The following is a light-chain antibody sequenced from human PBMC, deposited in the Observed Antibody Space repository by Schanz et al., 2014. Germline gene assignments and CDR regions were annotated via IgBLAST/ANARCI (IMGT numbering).Light chain of an antibody. CDR1: SNDVGGYNY. V-gene: IGLV2-14*01. J-gene: IGLJ3*02. CDR2: DVS. CDR3: GSYTSSNTWV. Sequence: QSALTQPASVSGSPGQSITISCTGTSNDVGGYNYVSWYQQHPGKAPKLMLYDVSNRPSGVSNRFSGSKSGNTASLTISGLQAEDEADYYCGSYTSSNTWVFGGGTKLTVL.